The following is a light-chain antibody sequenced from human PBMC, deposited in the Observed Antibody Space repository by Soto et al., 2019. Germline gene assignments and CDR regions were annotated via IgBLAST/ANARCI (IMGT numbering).Light chain of an antibody. CDR3: QQYHTYPWT. CDR1: QGIGNS. CDR2: AAS. J-gene: IGKJ2*01. V-gene: IGKV1-16*02. Sequence: DIRMTQSPSSLSASVGDRVTITCRASQGIGNSLAWFQQKPGKAPKSLIYAASIMQGGVPSKFSGSGSGTDFTLTIRGLQPEDFATYYCQQYHTYPWTFGQGTKLEIK.